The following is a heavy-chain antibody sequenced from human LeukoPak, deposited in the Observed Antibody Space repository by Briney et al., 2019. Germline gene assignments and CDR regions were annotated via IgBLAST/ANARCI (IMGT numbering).Heavy chain of an antibody. CDR3: ARVQAATGDAFDI. V-gene: IGHV3-21*01. Sequence: PGGSLRLSCAASGFTFSSYSMNWVRQAPGKGLEWVSSISSSSSYIYYADSVKGRFTISRDNAKNSLYLQMNSLRAEDTAVYYCARVQAATGDAFDIWGQGQWSPSLQ. CDR1: GFTFSSYS. CDR2: ISSSSSYI. J-gene: IGHJ3*02. D-gene: IGHD6-13*01.